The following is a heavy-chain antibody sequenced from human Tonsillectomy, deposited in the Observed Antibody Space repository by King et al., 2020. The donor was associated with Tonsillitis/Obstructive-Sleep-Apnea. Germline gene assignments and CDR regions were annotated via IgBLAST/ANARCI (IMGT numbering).Heavy chain of an antibody. J-gene: IGHJ3*02. CDR2: ISDDGSSK. Sequence: VQLVQSGGGVVQPGRSLRLSCAASGFTFSRYAIHWARQAQGKGLVWVAVISDDGSSKYYTESLKGRFTIYRDNSQNSLYLQMNSLRVEDTAVYYCARDLPDDSSEIDVFDIWGQGTVVTVSS. CDR3: ARDLPDDSSEIDVFDI. D-gene: IGHD6-25*01. CDR1: GFTFSRYA. V-gene: IGHV3-30*10.